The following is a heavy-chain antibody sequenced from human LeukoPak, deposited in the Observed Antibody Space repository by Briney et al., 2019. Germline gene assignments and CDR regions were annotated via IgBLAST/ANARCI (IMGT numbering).Heavy chain of an antibody. CDR2: ISGSGSNT. D-gene: IGHD3-9*01. Sequence: GGSLRLSCAASGFTFSTYAMTWVRQAPGKGLEWVSAISGSGSNTYYADSVKGRFIISRDNAKNSLYLQMSSLTAEDTAVYYCTRDPTYYLRYGYFDFWGQGVLVTVSS. CDR3: TRDPTYYLRYGYFDF. J-gene: IGHJ4*02. CDR1: GFTFSTYA. V-gene: IGHV3-23*01.